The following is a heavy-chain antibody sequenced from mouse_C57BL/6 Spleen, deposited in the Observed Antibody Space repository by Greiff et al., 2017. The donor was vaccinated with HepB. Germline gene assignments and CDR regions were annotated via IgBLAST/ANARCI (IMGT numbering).Heavy chain of an antibody. CDR2: INPNNGGT. CDR3: ARWEEYYAMDY. D-gene: IGHD4-1*01. Sequence: VQLQQSGTELVKPGASVKISCKASGYTFTDYYMNWVKQSHGKSLEWIGDINPNNGGTSYNQKFKGKATLTVDKSSSTSYMELRSLTSEDSAVYYCARWEEYYAMDYWGQGTSVTVSS. V-gene: IGHV1-26*01. CDR1: GYTFTDYY. J-gene: IGHJ4*01.